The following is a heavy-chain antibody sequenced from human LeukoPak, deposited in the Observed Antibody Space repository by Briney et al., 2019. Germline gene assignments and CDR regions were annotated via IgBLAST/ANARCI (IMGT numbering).Heavy chain of an antibody. Sequence: PGGSLRLSCAASGFTVSSNYMSWVRQAPGKGLEWVSSISSSSSYIYYADSVKGRFTISRDNAKNSLYLQMNSLRAEDTAVYYCARVAVAVAINWFEPWGQGTLVTVSS. CDR1: GFTVSSNY. J-gene: IGHJ5*02. D-gene: IGHD6-19*01. V-gene: IGHV3-21*01. CDR3: ARVAVAVAINWFEP. CDR2: ISSSSSYI.